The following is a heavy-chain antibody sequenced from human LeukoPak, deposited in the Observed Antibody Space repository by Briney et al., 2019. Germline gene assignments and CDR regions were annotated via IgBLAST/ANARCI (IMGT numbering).Heavy chain of an antibody. D-gene: IGHD6-13*01. J-gene: IGHJ4*02. CDR1: GGSISSSSYY. CDR3: ASARTSSRSWFTFDY. CDR2: IYYSGST. Sequence: PSETLSLTCTVSGGSISSSSYYWGWFRQPPGKGLEWIGSIYYSGSTYYNPSLKSRVTISVDTSKNQLSLKLSSVTAADTAVYYCASARTSSRSWFTFDYWGQGILVTVSS. V-gene: IGHV4-39*01.